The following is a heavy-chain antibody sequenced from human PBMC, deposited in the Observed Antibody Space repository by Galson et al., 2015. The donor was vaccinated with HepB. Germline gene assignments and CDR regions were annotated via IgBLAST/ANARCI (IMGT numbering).Heavy chain of an antibody. Sequence: SLRLSCVASGFTFSNYTMDWVRQAPGKGLEWVSVISSSGDRTYYADSVRGRFTISRDNSKNTLYLQMNSLRAEDTAIYYCAKGKYYYGFDPWGQGTLVTVSS. V-gene: IGHV3-23*01. CDR1: GFTFSNYT. CDR3: AKGKYYYGFDP. CDR2: ISSSGDRT. D-gene: IGHD3-10*01. J-gene: IGHJ5*02.